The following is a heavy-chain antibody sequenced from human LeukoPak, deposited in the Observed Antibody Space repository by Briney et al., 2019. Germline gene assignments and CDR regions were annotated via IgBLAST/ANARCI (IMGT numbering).Heavy chain of an antibody. D-gene: IGHD3-10*01. CDR2: INTDGSST. J-gene: IGHJ4*02. CDR1: GFTFSTYR. V-gene: IGHV3-74*01. Sequence: GGSLRLSCAASGFTFSTYRMHWVRQAPGKGLVWVSLINTDGSSTTYADSVKGRFTISRDNAKNTLYLQMNSLRAEDTAVYYCARERGFNYFDYWGQGTLVTVSS. CDR3: ARERGFNYFDY.